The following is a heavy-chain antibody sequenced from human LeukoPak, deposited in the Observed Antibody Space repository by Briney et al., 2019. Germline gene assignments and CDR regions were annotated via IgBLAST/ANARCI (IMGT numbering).Heavy chain of an antibody. V-gene: IGHV4-39*01. Sequence: PSETLSLTCTVSGGSISSSSYYWGWIRQPPGKGLEWIGSIYYSGSTYYNPSLKSRVTISVDTSKNQFSLKLSSVTAADTAVYYCARLDNRRDFWSGRYYYYMDVWGKGTTVTVSS. CDR1: GGSISSSSYY. J-gene: IGHJ6*03. CDR2: IYYSGST. D-gene: IGHD3-3*01. CDR3: ARLDNRRDFWSGRYYYYMDV.